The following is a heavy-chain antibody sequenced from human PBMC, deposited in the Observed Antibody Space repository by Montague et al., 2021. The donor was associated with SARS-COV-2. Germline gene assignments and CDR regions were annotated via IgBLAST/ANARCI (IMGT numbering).Heavy chain of an antibody. V-gene: IGHV4-39*01. CDR3: ARQPPYQTGALDI. J-gene: IGHJ3*02. Sequence: SETLSLTCTVSDGSISNSHYYCAWIRQPPGKGLEWIGSIYFNGHSYYNPSLKNRASISLDTSKNQYYLKLNSVAAADTAVYYCARQPPYQTGALDIWGQGTMVTVSS. CDR1: DGSISNSHYY. D-gene: IGHD2-2*01. CDR2: IYFNGHS.